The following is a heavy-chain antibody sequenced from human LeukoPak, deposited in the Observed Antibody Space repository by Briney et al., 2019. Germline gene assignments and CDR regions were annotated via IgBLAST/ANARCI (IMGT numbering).Heavy chain of an antibody. CDR1: GIRISDHW. Sequence: PGGTLRLSCAVSGIRISDHWMHWVRQVPGRQPEWLARITSDGTGTSYADSVRGRFMISRDNARNTLFLQMTSVRGDDTAVYYCATLKSTTDPDYWGQGTLVTVSA. CDR2: ITSDGTGT. D-gene: IGHD1-1*01. V-gene: IGHV3-74*01. CDR3: ATLKSTTDPDY. J-gene: IGHJ4*02.